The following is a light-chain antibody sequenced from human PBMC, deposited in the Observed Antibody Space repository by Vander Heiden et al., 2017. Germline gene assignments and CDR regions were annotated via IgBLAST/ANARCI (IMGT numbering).Light chain of an antibody. CDR1: SSDLGDYKY. V-gene: IGLV2-14*01. Sequence: QSVLTQPASVSGPPRQSITTSCTGTSSDLGDYKYLLWYPPHPDKAPKLLISEVRNRPSGVSNRFSGSKSGNTASLTISGLQAEDDADYYCSSYTSSGTVIFGGGTKLTVL. J-gene: IGLJ2*01. CDR3: SSYTSSGTVI. CDR2: EVR.